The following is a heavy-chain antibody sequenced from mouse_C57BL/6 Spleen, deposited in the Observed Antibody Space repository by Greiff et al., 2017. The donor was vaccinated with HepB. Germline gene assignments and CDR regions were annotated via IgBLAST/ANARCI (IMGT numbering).Heavy chain of an antibody. D-gene: IGHD1-1*01. J-gene: IGHJ4*01. CDR2: ISSGSSTI. CDR1: GFTFSDYG. CDR3: ARQTVVAPDY. V-gene: IGHV5-17*01. Sequence: EVKLVESGGGLVKPGGSLKLSCAASGFTFSDYGMHWVRQAPVKGLEWVAYISSGSSTIYYADTVKGRFTISRDNAKNTLFLQMTSLRSEDTAMYYCARQTVVAPDYWGQGTSVTVSS.